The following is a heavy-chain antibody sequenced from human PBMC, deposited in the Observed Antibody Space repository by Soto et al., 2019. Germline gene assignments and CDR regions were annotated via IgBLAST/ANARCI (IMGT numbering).Heavy chain of an antibody. CDR2: INSDGSST. J-gene: IGHJ4*02. CDR1: GFTFSSYW. CDR3: ARSLVRGAPDS. V-gene: IGHV3-74*01. Sequence: PGGSLRLSCAASGFTFSSYWMHWVRQAPGKGLVWVSRINSDGSSTGYADSVKGRFTISRANAQNSFYLQMNSLRAEDTAVYYCARSLVRGAPDSWGQGTLVTVSS. D-gene: IGHD1-26*01.